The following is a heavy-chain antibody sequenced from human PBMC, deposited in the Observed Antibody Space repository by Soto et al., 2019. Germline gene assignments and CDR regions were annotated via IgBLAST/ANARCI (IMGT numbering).Heavy chain of an antibody. Sequence: EMLLVESGGGLVQPGGSLRLSCVASGFTFSGYWMSWVRQAPGKGLEWVANINQYGSEEHYVDSVKGRFTISRDNAKNSVYLLMDSLRGDDSAIYYCARDPGPRSASIRGLGWFDPWGQGTLVTVSS. V-gene: IGHV3-7*03. D-gene: IGHD2-2*01. J-gene: IGHJ5*02. CDR3: ARDPGPRSASIRGLGWFDP. CDR1: GFTFSGYW. CDR2: INQYGSEE.